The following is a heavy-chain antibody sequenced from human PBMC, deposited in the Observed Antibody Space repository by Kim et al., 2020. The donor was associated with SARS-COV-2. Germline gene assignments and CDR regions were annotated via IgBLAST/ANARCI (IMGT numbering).Heavy chain of an antibody. J-gene: IGHJ6*02. CDR3: ARAVTGSYLPMIYYYGMDV. CDR2: IYYSGST. V-gene: IGHV4-59*13. Sequence: SETLSLTCTVSGGSISSYYWSWIRQPPGKGLEWIGYIYYSGSTNYNPSLKSRVTISVDTSKNQFSLKLSSVTAADTAVYYCARAVTGSYLPMIYYYGMDVWGQGTTVTVSS. D-gene: IGHD1-26*01. CDR1: GGSISSYY.